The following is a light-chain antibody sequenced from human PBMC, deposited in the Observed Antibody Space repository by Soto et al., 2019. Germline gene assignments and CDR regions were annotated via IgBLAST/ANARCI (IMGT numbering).Light chain of an antibody. V-gene: IGKV4-1*01. Sequence: DIVLTQSPDSLAVSLGERATINCKSSQSVLYSSNNKNYLAWYQQKPGQPPKLLIYWASTRESGVPDRFSGSWSATDFTLTISSLQAEDVAVYYCQQYYSTPRTFGQGTKVEIK. CDR2: WAS. CDR3: QQYYSTPRT. J-gene: IGKJ1*01. CDR1: QSVLYSSNNKNY.